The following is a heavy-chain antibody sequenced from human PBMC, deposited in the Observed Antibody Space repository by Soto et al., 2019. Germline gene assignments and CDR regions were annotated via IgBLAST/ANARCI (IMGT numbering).Heavy chain of an antibody. CDR3: ARRGTYSSSFDY. J-gene: IGHJ4*02. V-gene: IGHV5-51*01. D-gene: IGHD6-19*01. CDR1: GYTFTTSW. CDR2: IFPGDSDT. Sequence: GESLKISCKGSGYTFTTSWIAWVRQMPGKGLEWMGIIFPGDSDTRYSPSFQGQVTISADKSISTAYLQWSSLKASDTAMYFCARRGTYSSSFDYWGQGTLVTVSS.